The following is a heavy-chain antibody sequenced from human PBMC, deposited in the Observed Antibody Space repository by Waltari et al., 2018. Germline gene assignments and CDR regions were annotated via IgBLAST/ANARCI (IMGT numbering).Heavy chain of an antibody. Sequence: QVQLVQSGPEVKKPGSSVKVSCKSSGGTVRNYAINWVRQAPGQGLEWMGGIIPILETPNYAQKSQGRVTITADMSTSTVHMELNSLMSEDTAVYYCARKGLGPFFDYWGQGTLVTVTS. J-gene: IGHJ4*02. V-gene: IGHV1-69*10. CDR3: ARKGLGPFFDY. CDR2: IIPILETP. CDR1: GGTVRNYA.